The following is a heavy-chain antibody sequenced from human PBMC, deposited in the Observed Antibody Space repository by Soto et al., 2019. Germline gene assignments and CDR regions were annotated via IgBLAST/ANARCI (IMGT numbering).Heavy chain of an antibody. CDR1: GGTFSSYA. CDR2: IIPIFGTA. D-gene: IGHD3-22*01. CDR3: AREHRYYYDSSGYSPYFDY. Sequence: QVQLVQSGAEVKKPGSSVKVSCKASGGTFSSYAISWVRQAPGQGLEWMGGIIPIFGTANYAQKFQGRVTITADESTSAAYMELSSLRSEDTAVYYCAREHRYYYDSSGYSPYFDYWGQGTLVTVSS. J-gene: IGHJ4*02. V-gene: IGHV1-69*01.